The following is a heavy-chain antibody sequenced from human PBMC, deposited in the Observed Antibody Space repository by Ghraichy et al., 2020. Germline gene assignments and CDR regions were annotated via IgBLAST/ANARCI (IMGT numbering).Heavy chain of an antibody. CDR2: IYSGGST. V-gene: IGHV3-53*01. Sequence: GGSLRLSCAASGFTVSSNYMSWVRQAPGKGLEWVSVIYSGGSTYYADSVKGRFTISRDNSKNTLYLQMNSLRAEDTAVYYCARGSGSYYPWFDPWGQGTLVTVSS. D-gene: IGHD3-10*01. CDR3: ARGSGSYYPWFDP. J-gene: IGHJ5*02. CDR1: GFTVSSNY.